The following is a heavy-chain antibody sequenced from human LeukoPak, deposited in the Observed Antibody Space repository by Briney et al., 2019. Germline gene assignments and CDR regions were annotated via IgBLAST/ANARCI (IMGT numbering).Heavy chain of an antibody. CDR2: IYYSGST. CDR3: ARAIGVVTAPFDY. Sequence: SETLSLTCTVSGGSISSSSYYWGWLRQPPGRGLEWIGSIYYSGSTYYNPSPKRRVTISVDTSKNQFSLKVSSVTAADTAVYYCARAIGVVTAPFDYWGQGTLVTVSS. V-gene: IGHV4-39*01. CDR1: GGSISSSSYY. J-gene: IGHJ4*02. D-gene: IGHD2-21*02.